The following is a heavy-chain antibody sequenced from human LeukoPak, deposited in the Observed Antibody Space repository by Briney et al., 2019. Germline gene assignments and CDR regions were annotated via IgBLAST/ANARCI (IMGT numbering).Heavy chain of an antibody. J-gene: IGHJ6*03. CDR1: GGSFSGYY. Sequence: PSETLSLTCAVYGGSFSGYYWSWIRQPPGKGLEWIGEINHSGSTNYNQSLKSRVTISVDTSKNQFSLKLSSVTAADTAVYYCAIGGNRAAYYSYMDVWGKGTTVTVSS. D-gene: IGHD1-14*01. V-gene: IGHV4-34*01. CDR2: INHSGST. CDR3: AIGGNRAAYYSYMDV.